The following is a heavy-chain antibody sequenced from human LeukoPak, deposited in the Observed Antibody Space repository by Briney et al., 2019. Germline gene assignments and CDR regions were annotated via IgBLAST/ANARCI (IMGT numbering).Heavy chain of an antibody. Sequence: PSETLSLTCAVYGWSFNDYYWSWIRQPPGKGLEWIGEINHSGSTNYNPSLKSRVTISVDTSKNQFSLKLSSVTAADTAVYYCARGAVVGATPTPFDYWGQGTLVTVSS. D-gene: IGHD1-26*01. V-gene: IGHV4-34*01. CDR1: GWSFNDYY. CDR2: INHSGST. CDR3: ARGAVVGATPTPFDY. J-gene: IGHJ4*02.